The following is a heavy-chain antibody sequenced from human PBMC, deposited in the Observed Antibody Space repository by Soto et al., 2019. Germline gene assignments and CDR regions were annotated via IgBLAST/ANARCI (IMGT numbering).Heavy chain of an antibody. D-gene: IGHD3-22*01. Sequence: PSETLSLTCSVSGGSVRSGSYYWTWIRQPPGKGLEWIGYIYQSGTTNYNPSLKSRVTISVDTSKNQFSLKLSSVTAADTAVYYCARGFPYYYDSSGYYDYWGQGTLVTVSS. V-gene: IGHV4-61*01. CDR2: IYQSGTT. J-gene: IGHJ4*02. CDR3: ARGFPYYYDSSGYYDY. CDR1: GGSVRSGSYY.